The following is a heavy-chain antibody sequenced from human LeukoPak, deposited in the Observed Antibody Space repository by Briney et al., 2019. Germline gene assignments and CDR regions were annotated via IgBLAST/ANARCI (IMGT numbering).Heavy chain of an antibody. CDR3: AKDANCSGDRCWRWFDP. V-gene: IGHV3-23*01. CDR1: GVTFSSYA. D-gene: IGHD2-15*01. J-gene: IGHJ5*02. CDR2: ISGSGGST. Sequence: GGSLRLACAASGVTFSSYAMSWVRQAPGKGLEWVSTISGSGGSTYYADSVKGRFTISRDNSKNTLYLQMNSLRAEDTAVKYCAKDANCSGDRCWRWFDPWGQGTLVTVSS.